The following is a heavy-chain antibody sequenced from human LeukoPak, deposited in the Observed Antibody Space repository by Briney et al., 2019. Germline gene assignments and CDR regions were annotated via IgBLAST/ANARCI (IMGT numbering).Heavy chain of an antibody. Sequence: GGSLRLSRAASGFTFSSYGMHWVRQAPGKGLEWVAFIRYDGSNKYYADSVKGRFTISRDNSKNTLYLQMNSLRAEDTAVYYCAKLTTTWELRGAYFDYWGQGTLVTVSS. D-gene: IGHD1-26*01. V-gene: IGHV3-30*02. J-gene: IGHJ4*02. CDR2: IRYDGSNK. CDR3: AKLTTTWELRGAYFDY. CDR1: GFTFSSYG.